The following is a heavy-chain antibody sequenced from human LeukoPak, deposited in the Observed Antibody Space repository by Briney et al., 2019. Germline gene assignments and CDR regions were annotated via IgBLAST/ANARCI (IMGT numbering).Heavy chain of an antibody. CDR3: ARHGAAAAGDYFYYYLDV. CDR1: GASITSYY. Sequence: KPLDSLSLTCTVSGASITSYYWSWIRQLPGKGLEWIGYMYYSGSTNYNPSLKSRVTISVDTSKNQFSLKLSSVSAADTAVYYCARHGAAAAGDYFYYYLDVWGKGTTVTVSS. D-gene: IGHD6-13*01. V-gene: IGHV4-59*08. J-gene: IGHJ6*03. CDR2: MYYSGST.